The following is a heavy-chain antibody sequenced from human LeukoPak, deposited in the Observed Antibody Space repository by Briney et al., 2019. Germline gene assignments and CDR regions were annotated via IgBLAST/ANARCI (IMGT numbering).Heavy chain of an antibody. V-gene: IGHV3-30*02. CDR1: GFTFNSYG. J-gene: IGHJ4*02. D-gene: IGHD2-2*01. Sequence: GSLRLSCAASGFTFNSYGIHWVRQAPGKGLEWVAFIGYDGINKYYADSVKGRFTISRDNSKNTLYLQMNSLRPEDTAVYYCARDLYCSSTSCWGAGYWGQGTLVTVSS. CDR3: ARDLYCSSTSCWGAGY. CDR2: IGYDGINK.